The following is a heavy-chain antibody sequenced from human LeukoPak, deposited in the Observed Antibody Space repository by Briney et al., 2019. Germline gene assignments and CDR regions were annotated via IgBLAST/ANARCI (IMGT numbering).Heavy chain of an antibody. D-gene: IGHD2-15*01. V-gene: IGHV3-23*01. CDR2: ISGSGGST. J-gene: IGHJ6*02. Sequence: QTGGSLRLSCAASGFTFSSYAMSWVRQAPGKGLEWVSAISGSGGSTYYADSVKGRFTISRDNSKNTLYLQMNSLRAEDTAVYYCAKAADIVVVDYYYYGMDVWGQGTTVTVSS. CDR1: GFTFSSYA. CDR3: AKAADIVVVDYYYYGMDV.